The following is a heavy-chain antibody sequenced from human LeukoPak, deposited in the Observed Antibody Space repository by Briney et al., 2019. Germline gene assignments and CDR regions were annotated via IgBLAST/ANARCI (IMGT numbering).Heavy chain of an antibody. CDR3: ARAQDCSSGCYRFFDY. CDR2: IYASGST. CDR1: GGSVSSYS. V-gene: IGHV4-4*07. J-gene: IGHJ4*02. Sequence: SETLSLTRTVSGGSVSSYSWSWIRQPAGKGLEWIGRIYASGSTNYNPSLKSRVTMSLDTSKNQFSLNLSSVTAADTAVCYCARAQDCSSGCYRFFDYWGQGTLVTVSS. D-gene: IGHD6-19*01.